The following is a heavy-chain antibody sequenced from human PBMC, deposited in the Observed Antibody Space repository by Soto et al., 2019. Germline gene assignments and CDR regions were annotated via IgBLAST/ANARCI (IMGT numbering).Heavy chain of an antibody. J-gene: IGHJ3*01. V-gene: IGHV3-48*03. CDR1: GLTFSNYE. CDR2: IGRGGTTT. CDR3: ATRSGGGGAFDF. D-gene: IGHD3-10*01. Sequence: GGSLRLSCAASGLTFSNYEMNWVRQAPGKGLEWVSYIGRGGTTTYYADSLKGRFTISRDNAKNSLYLQMNSLRAEDTAVYYCATRSGGGGAFDFWGQGTMVTVSS.